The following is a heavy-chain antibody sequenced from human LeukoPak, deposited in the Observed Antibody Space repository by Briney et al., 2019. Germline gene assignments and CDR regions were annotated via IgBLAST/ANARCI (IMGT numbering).Heavy chain of an antibody. J-gene: IGHJ6*03. Sequence: PGGSLRLSCAASGFTFSSYSMNWVRQAPGKGLEWVSSISSSSSYIYYADSVKGRFTISRDNAKNSLYLQMNSLRAEDTAVYYCARDQGSSWPYYYYYMDVWGKGTTVTVSS. CDR1: GFTFSSYS. CDR3: ARDQGSSWPYYYYYMDV. D-gene: IGHD6-13*01. CDR2: ISSSSSYI. V-gene: IGHV3-21*01.